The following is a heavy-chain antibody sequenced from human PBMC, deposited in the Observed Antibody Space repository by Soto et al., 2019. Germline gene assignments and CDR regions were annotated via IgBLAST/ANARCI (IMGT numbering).Heavy chain of an antibody. Sequence: ASVKVSCKASGYTFTSYGISWVRQAPGQGLEWMGWISAYNGNTNYAQKLQGRVTMTTDTSTSTAYMELRSLRSDDTAVYYCARITMVRGVIITWDYWGQGTQVTVSS. CDR3: ARITMVRGVIITWDY. J-gene: IGHJ4*02. CDR2: ISAYNGNT. V-gene: IGHV1-18*01. D-gene: IGHD3-10*01. CDR1: GYTFTSYG.